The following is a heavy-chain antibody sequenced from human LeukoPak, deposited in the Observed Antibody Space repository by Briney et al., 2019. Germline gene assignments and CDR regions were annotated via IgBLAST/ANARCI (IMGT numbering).Heavy chain of an antibody. Sequence: ASVKVSYKASGGTFSSYAISWVRQAPGQGLEWMGGIIPIFGTANYAQKFQGRVTITADESTSTAYMELSSLRSEDTAVYYCASIIAVAGNYYYYGMDVWGQGTTVTVSS. CDR2: IIPIFGTA. CDR1: GGTFSSYA. V-gene: IGHV1-69*13. CDR3: ASIIAVAGNYYYYGMDV. J-gene: IGHJ6*02. D-gene: IGHD6-19*01.